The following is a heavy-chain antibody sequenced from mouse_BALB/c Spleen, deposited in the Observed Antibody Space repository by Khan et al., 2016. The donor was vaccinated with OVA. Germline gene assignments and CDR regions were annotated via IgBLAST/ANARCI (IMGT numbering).Heavy chain of an antibody. Sequence: VQLQESGPGLVKPSQSLSLTCTVTGYSITSGYGWNWIRQFPGNKLEWMGYISYSGSTNYNPSLKSRISITRDTSKNQFFLQLNSVTTEDRATYYCARKASIKYWGQGTTLTVSS. D-gene: IGHD2-10*02. CDR3: ARKASIKY. V-gene: IGHV3-2*02. J-gene: IGHJ2*01. CDR2: ISYSGST. CDR1: GYSITSGYG.